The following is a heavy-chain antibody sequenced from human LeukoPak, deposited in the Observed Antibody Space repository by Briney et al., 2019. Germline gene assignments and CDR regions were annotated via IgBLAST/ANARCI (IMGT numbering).Heavy chain of an antibody. V-gene: IGHV6-1*01. Sequence: SQTLPLTCDISGDSVSSNSAAWNWITQSPSRGLEWLGRTYFRSKWYNDYAPSVKSRIVVNPDTSKNHFSLQLNSVTPEDTAVYYCVRDPGNWFDPWGQGILVTVSP. J-gene: IGHJ5*02. CDR2: TYFRSKWYN. CDR1: GDSVSSNSAA. D-gene: IGHD2-8*02. CDR3: VRDPGNWFDP.